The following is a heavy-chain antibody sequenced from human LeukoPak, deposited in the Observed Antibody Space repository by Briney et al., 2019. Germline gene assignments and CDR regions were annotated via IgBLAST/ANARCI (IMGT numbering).Heavy chain of an antibody. CDR1: GFTFSSYW. Sequence: PGGSLRLSCAASGFTFSSYWMNWARQAPGKGLEWVSAISGSGGSTSYAGSVKGRFTLSRDNSKNTLHLQMNSLRAEDTAVYYCAKVRTSDYYYYYGMDVWGQGTTVTVSS. V-gene: IGHV3-23*01. D-gene: IGHD1-14*01. CDR2: ISGSGGST. J-gene: IGHJ6*02. CDR3: AKVRTSDYYYYYGMDV.